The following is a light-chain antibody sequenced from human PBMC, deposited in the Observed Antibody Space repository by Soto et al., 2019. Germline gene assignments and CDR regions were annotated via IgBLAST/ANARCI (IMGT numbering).Light chain of an antibody. CDR2: EAS. Sequence: DIQMTQSPSSLSASVGDTVTITCRASQGIGNFLAWFQQKPGKAPTSLISEASSLQSGVPSRFSGSGSGTDFTLTISSRQPEDFATYYCQQYHSYPVTFGGGTKVEFK. CDR3: QQYHSYPVT. J-gene: IGKJ4*01. V-gene: IGKV1-16*01. CDR1: QGIGNF.